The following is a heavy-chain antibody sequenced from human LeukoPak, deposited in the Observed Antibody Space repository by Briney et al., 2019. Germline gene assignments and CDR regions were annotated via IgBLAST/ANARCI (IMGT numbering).Heavy chain of an antibody. CDR3: ARDQSPYYYDSSGFYF. CDR2: IYYSGST. J-gene: IGHJ4*02. D-gene: IGHD3-22*01. CDR1: GGSVSSGSYY. Sequence: PSETLSLTCTVSGGSVSSGSYYWSWIRQPPGKGLEWIGYIYYSGSTNYNPSLESRVTISVDTSKTQFSLKLSSVTAADTAVYYCARDQSPYYYDSSGFYFWGQGTLVTVSS. V-gene: IGHV4-61*01.